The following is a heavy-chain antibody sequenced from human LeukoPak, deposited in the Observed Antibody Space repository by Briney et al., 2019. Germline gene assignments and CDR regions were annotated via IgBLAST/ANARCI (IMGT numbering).Heavy chain of an antibody. CDR2: ISYDGSNK. Sequence: GGSLRLSCAASGFTFSSYGMHWVRQAPGKGLEWVAVISYDGSNKYYADSVKGRFTISRDNSKNTLYLQMNSLRAEDTAAYYCAKSRIPWLDIDYWGQGTLVTVSS. CDR1: GFTFSSYG. J-gene: IGHJ4*02. CDR3: AKSRIPWLDIDY. V-gene: IGHV3-30*18. D-gene: IGHD6-19*01.